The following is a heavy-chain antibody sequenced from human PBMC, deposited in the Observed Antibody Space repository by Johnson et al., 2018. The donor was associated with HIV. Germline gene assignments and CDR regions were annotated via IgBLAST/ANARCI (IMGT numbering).Heavy chain of an antibody. CDR2: INWNGGST. CDR3: ARAVLVGATNADAFDI. D-gene: IGHD1-26*01. J-gene: IGHJ3*02. CDR1: GFTFDDYA. Sequence: VQLVESGGGLVQPGRSLRLSCAASGFTFDDYAMHWVRQAPGKGLEWVSGINWNGGSTGYADSVKGRFTISRDNAKNSLYLQMNSLRAEDTALYYCARAVLVGATNADAFDIWGQGTMVTVSS. V-gene: IGHV3-9*01.